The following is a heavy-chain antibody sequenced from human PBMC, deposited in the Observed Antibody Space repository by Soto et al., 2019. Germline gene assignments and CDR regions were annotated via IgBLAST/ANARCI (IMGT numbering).Heavy chain of an antibody. V-gene: IGHV3-74*01. CDR2: INSDGSRT. Sequence: GGSLILSCAASGFTFSSYWMHWVRQAPGKGLVWVSHINSDGSRTSYADSVKGRFTISRDNAKNTLYLQMNSLRAEDTAVYYCACKDYGDYYYYYMDVWGKGTTVTVSS. CDR1: GFTFSSYW. J-gene: IGHJ6*03. CDR3: ACKDYGDYYYYYMDV. D-gene: IGHD4-17*01.